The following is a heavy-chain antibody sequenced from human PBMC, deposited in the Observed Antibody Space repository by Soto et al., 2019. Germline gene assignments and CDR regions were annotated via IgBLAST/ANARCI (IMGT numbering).Heavy chain of an antibody. Sequence: SETLSLTCVVSDGSISTYDWWTWVRQPPGKGLEWIGKRFHSGGADYSPSLKSRVTISADSSKNHFSLRLTAVTAADTAVYYCATGNVDSMLEYWGQGTLVTVSS. CDR2: RFHSGGA. CDR1: DGSISTYDW. CDR3: ATGNVDSMLEY. V-gene: IGHV4-4*02. J-gene: IGHJ4*02. D-gene: IGHD3-3*01.